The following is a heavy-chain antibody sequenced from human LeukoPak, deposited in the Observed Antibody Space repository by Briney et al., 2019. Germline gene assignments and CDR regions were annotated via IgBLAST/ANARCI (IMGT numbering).Heavy chain of an antibody. Sequence: GGSLRLSCAASGFTFSSYAMSWVRQAPGKGLEWVSAISGSGGSTYYADSVKGRFTISRDNARNSLYLQMNSLRAEDTAVYYCARGKANYGSGSDVWGKGTTVTVSS. CDR2: ISGSGGST. D-gene: IGHD3-10*01. V-gene: IGHV3-23*01. CDR1: GFTFSSYA. J-gene: IGHJ6*04. CDR3: ARGKANYGSGSDV.